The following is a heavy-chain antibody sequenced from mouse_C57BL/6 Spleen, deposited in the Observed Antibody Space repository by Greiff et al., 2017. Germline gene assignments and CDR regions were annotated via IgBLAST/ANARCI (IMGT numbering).Heavy chain of an antibody. CDR2: ISDGGSYT. V-gene: IGHV5-4*01. J-gene: IGHJ1*03. Sequence: EVKLVESGGGLVKPGGSLKLSCAASGFTFSSYAMSWVRQTPEKRLEWVATISDGGSYTYYPDNVKGRFTISRDNAKNNLYLQMSHLKSEDTAVYYCARDGGGYFDVWGTGTTVTVSS. CDR1: GFTFSSYA. CDR3: ARDGGGYFDV.